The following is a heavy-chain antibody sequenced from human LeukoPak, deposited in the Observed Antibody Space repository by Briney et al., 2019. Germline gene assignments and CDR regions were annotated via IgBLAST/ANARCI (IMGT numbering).Heavy chain of an antibody. Sequence: SETLSLTCSVSGGSISSYYWSWIRQPPGKGLEWIGYIYYSGSTNYNPSLKSRVTISVDTSKNQFSLKLSSVTAADTAVYYCARNQQWLGTHWGQGTLVTVSS. D-gene: IGHD6-19*01. J-gene: IGHJ4*02. CDR1: GGSISSYY. CDR2: IYYSGST. CDR3: ARNQQWLGTH. V-gene: IGHV4-59*01.